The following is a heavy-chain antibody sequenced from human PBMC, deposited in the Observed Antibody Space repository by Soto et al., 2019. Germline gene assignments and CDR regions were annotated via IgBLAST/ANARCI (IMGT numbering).Heavy chain of an antibody. D-gene: IGHD3-22*01. Sequence: GESLKISCAASGFTFSSYWMSWVRQAPGKGLEWVANIKQDGSEKYYVDSVKGRFTISRDNAKNSLYLQMNSLRVEDTAVYYCARVPYYYDSSGYYFDYWGQGTLVTVSS. CDR2: IKQDGSEK. CDR3: ARVPYYYDSSGYYFDY. V-gene: IGHV3-7*01. CDR1: GFTFSSYW. J-gene: IGHJ4*02.